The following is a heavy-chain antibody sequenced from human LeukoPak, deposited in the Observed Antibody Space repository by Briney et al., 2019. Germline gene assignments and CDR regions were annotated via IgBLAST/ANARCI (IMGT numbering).Heavy chain of an antibody. D-gene: IGHD6-13*01. V-gene: IGHV4-59*08. CDR2: IYYSGST. CDR3: ASIRGAAASRVVYFDY. J-gene: IGHJ4*02. Sequence: SETLSLTCTVSGGSISSYYWSWIRQPPGKGLEWIGYIYYSGSTNYNPSLKSRVTISVDTSKNQFSLKLSSVTAADTAVYYCASIRGAAASRVVYFDYWGQGTLVTVSS. CDR1: GGSISSYY.